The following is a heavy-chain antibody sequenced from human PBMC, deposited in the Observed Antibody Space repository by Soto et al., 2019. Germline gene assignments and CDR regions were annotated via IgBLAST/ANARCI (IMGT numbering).Heavy chain of an antibody. CDR1: GVTVSNNH. Sequence: GSLRLSCAASGVTVSNNHMTWVRQAPGKGLEWVSVIYSGGDTYYADSVKGRFTISRDNSKNTLYLQMNSLRAEDTAVYYCARGQIKLDYWGQGTLVTVSS. V-gene: IGHV3-66*01. CDR3: ARGQIKLDY. J-gene: IGHJ4*02. CDR2: IYSGGDT.